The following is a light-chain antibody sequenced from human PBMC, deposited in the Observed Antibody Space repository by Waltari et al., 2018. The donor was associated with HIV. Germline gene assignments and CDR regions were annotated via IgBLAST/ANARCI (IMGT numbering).Light chain of an antibody. V-gene: IGKV1-5*01. CDR1: QNINRS. Sequence: DIQMTQSPATLSASVGDRVTIPCRASQNINRSLAWYQQRPGKPPKFLIYPASSLESGVPSRVRGSGSGTLFTLTINSLQPADFATYYGQQYHAYPVTFGGGTKVENK. J-gene: IGKJ4*01. CDR3: QQYHAYPVT. CDR2: PAS.